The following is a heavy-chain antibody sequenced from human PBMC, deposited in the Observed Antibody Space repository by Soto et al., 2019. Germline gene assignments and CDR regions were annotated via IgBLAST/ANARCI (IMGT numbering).Heavy chain of an antibody. J-gene: IGHJ4*02. V-gene: IGHV3-30-3*01. CDR3: ARDKSPYSSGWQNRHFDY. Sequence: QVQLVESGGGVVQPGRSLRLSCAASGFTFSSYAMHWVRQAPGKGLEWVAVMSCDGSNKYYADSVKGRFTISRDNSKNTLYLQTNSLRAEDTAVYYCARDKSPYSSGWQNRHFDYWGQGTLVTVSS. CDR1: GFTFSSYA. CDR2: MSCDGSNK. D-gene: IGHD6-19*01.